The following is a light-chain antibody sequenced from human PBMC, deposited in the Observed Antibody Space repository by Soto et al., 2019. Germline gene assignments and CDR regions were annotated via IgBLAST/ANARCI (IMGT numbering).Light chain of an antibody. Sequence: EIVLTQSPGTLSMSPGERATLSCRASQSVSSRYVAWHQQKPGQAPRLLLSGATNRATGIPDRFSGSGSGTDFTLTISRLEPEDFAVYYCQLYSNSPFTFGPGTKVEIK. V-gene: IGKV3-20*01. CDR1: QSVSSRY. CDR2: GAT. CDR3: QLYSNSPFT. J-gene: IGKJ3*01.